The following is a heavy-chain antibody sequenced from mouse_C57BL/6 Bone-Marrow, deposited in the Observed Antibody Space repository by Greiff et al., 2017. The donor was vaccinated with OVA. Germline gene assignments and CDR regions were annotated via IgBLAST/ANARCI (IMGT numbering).Heavy chain of an antibody. CDR1: GYSITSGYY. J-gene: IGHJ2*01. CDR3: ARIYYGNYLDY. V-gene: IGHV3-6*01. CDR2: ISYDGSN. Sequence: EVQLQESGPGLVKPSQSLSLTCSVTGYSITSGYYWNWIRQFPGNKLEWMGYISYDGSNNYNPSLKNRISITRDTSKNQFFLKLNSVTTEDTATYYCARIYYGNYLDYWGQGTTLTVSS. D-gene: IGHD2-1*01.